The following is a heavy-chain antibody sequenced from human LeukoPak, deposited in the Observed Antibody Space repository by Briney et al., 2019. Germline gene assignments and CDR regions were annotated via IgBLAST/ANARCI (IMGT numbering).Heavy chain of an antibody. D-gene: IGHD3-10*01. V-gene: IGHV1-2*02. CDR1: GYTFTGYY. CDR2: ISPNSGGT. CDR3: ARVPPYGSGSYLYYFDY. Sequence: ASVKVSCKASGYTFTGYYMHWVRQAPGQGLEWMGWISPNSGGTNYAQKFQGRVTMTRDTSISTAYMELSRLRSDDTAVYYCARVPPYGSGSYLYYFDYWGQGTLVTVSS. J-gene: IGHJ4*02.